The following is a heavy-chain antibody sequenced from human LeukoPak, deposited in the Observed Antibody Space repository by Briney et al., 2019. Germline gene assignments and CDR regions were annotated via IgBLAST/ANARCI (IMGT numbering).Heavy chain of an antibody. CDR3: ARGGSSWYDYFGY. V-gene: IGHV4-39*01. CDR1: GASISSSSYY. Sequence: PSETLSLTCTVSGASISSSSYYWGWIRQPPGKGLEWIGSIYYSGSTHYNPSLKSRVTISVDTSKNQFSLKLSYVTAEDTALYYCARGGSSWYDYFGYWGQGTLVTVSS. D-gene: IGHD6-13*01. J-gene: IGHJ4*02. CDR2: IYYSGST.